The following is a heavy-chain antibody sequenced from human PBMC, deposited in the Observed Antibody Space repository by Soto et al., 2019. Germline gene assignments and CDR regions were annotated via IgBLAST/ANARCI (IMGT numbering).Heavy chain of an antibody. J-gene: IGHJ4*02. CDR3: ASCYYDSSGYSHAYSFDY. V-gene: IGHV4-39*01. CDR1: GGSISSSSYY. CDR2: IYYSGST. D-gene: IGHD3-22*01. Sequence: PSETLSLTCTVSGGSISSSSYYWGWIRQPPGKGLEWIGSIYYSGSTYYNPSLKSRVTISVDTSKNQFSLKLSSVTAADTAVYYCASCYYDSSGYSHAYSFDYWGQGTLVTVSS.